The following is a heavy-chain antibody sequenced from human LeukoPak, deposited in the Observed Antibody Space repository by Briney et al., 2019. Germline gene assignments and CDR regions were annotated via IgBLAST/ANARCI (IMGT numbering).Heavy chain of an antibody. CDR2: IYHSGST. CDR1: GGSISSSNW. D-gene: IGHD4-17*01. Sequence: PSETLSLTCAVSGGSISSSNWWSWVRQPPGKGLEWIGEIYHSGSTNYNPSLKSRVTISVDKSKNQFSLKLSSVTAADTAVYYCAGTTVTPDAFDIWGQGTMVTVSS. V-gene: IGHV4-4*02. J-gene: IGHJ3*02. CDR3: AGTTVTPDAFDI.